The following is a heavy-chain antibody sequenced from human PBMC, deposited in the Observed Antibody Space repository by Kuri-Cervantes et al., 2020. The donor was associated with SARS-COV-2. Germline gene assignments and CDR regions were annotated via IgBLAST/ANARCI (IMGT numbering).Heavy chain of an antibody. D-gene: IGHD3-10*01. CDR2: IWYDGKNE. CDR3: ATGAANSYMDV. J-gene: IGHJ6*03. CDR1: GFSLTNYA. Sequence: LSLTCGASGFSLTNYAIHWVRQAPGEGLEWVSVIWYDGKNEYYAGSVKGRFNISRDTSKNTVSLHMNSLRAEDTAMYYCATGAANSYMDVWGRGTTVTVSS. V-gene: IGHV3-33*08.